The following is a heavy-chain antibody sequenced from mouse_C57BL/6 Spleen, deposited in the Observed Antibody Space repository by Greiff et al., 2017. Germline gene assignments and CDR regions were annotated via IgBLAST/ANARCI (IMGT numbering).Heavy chain of an antibody. CDR2: IRYDGSN. V-gene: IGHV3-6*01. Sequence: EVKLQESGPGLVKPSQSLSLTCSVTGYSITSGYYWNWIRQFPGNKLEWMGYIRYDGSNNYNPSLKNRISITRDTSKNQCFLQLNSVTTEDTATYYCARGTGGAMDYWGQGTSVTGSS. CDR1: GYSITSGYY. J-gene: IGHJ4*01. CDR3: ARGTGGAMDY.